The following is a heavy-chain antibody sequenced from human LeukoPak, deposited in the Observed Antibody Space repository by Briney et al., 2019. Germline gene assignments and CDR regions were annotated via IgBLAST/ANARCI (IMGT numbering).Heavy chain of an antibody. V-gene: IGHV4-59*01. J-gene: IGHJ4*02. Sequence: PSETLSLTCTVSGGSISSYYWSWIRQPPGKGLEWIGYIYYSGSTNYYPSLKSRVTISVGTSKNQFSLKLSSVTAADTAVYYCATASYGVPYYFDYWGQGTLVTVSS. D-gene: IGHD4-17*01. CDR3: ATASYGVPYYFDY. CDR2: IYYSGST. CDR1: GGSISSYY.